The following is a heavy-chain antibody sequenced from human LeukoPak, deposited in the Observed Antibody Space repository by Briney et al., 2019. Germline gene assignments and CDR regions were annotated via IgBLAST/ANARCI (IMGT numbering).Heavy chain of an antibody. Sequence: SVKVSCKGSAYTFNRNAMNWVRQAPGQGLEWMGGINPLFRTANYALKFQGKVTITADESTSTAYLELGSLRSEDTAVYYCARGGGIFGVLTTAHYYGMDVWGQGTTVTVSS. D-gene: IGHD3-3*01. J-gene: IGHJ6*02. CDR2: INPLFRTA. CDR3: ARGGGIFGVLTTAHYYGMDV. V-gene: IGHV1-69*13. CDR1: AYTFNRNA.